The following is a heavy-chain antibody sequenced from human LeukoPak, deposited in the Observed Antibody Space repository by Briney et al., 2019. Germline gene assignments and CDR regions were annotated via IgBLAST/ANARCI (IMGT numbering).Heavy chain of an antibody. D-gene: IGHD2-21*02. V-gene: IGHV1-69*04. CDR2: IIPILGIA. CDR1: GGTFSSYA. J-gene: IGHJ4*02. Sequence: ASVKVSCKASGGTFSSYAISWVRQAPGQGLEWMGRIIPILGIANYAQKFQGRATITADKSTSTAYMELSSLRSEDTAVYYCARDRHIVVVTASYYFDYWGQGTLVTVSS. CDR3: ARDRHIVVVTASYYFDY.